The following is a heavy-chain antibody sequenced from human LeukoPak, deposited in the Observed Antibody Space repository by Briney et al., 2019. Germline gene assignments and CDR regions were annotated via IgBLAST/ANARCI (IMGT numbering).Heavy chain of an antibody. CDR2: MNPNSGNT. CDR3: ANHGDYSGAFDI. J-gene: IGHJ3*02. D-gene: IGHD4-23*01. CDR1: GYTFTSYG. V-gene: IGHV1-8*02. Sequence: ASVKVSCKASGYTFTSYGISWVRQATGQGLEWMGWMNPNSGNTGYAQKFQGRVTMTRNTSISTAYMELSSLRSEDTAVYYCANHGDYSGAFDIWGQGTMVTVSS.